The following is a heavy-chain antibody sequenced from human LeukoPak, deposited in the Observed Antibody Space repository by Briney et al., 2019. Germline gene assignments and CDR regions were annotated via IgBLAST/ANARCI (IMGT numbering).Heavy chain of an antibody. CDR2: ISYDGSNK. CDR1: GFTFSSYA. V-gene: IGHV3-30-3*01. J-gene: IGHJ4*02. CDR3: ARANYGDYAPHDY. D-gene: IGHD4-17*01. Sequence: PGGSLRLSCAASGFTFSSYAMHWVRQAPGKGLEWVAVISYDGSNKYYADSVKGRFTISRDNTQNSLYLQMNSLRAEDTAVYYCARANYGDYAPHDYWGQGTLVTVSS.